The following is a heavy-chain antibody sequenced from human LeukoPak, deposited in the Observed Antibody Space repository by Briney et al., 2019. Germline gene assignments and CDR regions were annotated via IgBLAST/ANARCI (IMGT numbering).Heavy chain of an antibody. CDR3: ATYDVLTGFEY. J-gene: IGHJ4*02. CDR1: GGTLSDHV. V-gene: IGHV1-69*01. D-gene: IGHD3-9*01. CDR2: IIPLKGTS. Sequence: SVKVSCKASGGTLSDHVISWVRQAPGHRLEWMGGIIPLKGTSKLTQKLQDRATISADESTNTVYMEVRSLRSEDTALYYCATYDVLTGFEYWGQGTLVIVSS.